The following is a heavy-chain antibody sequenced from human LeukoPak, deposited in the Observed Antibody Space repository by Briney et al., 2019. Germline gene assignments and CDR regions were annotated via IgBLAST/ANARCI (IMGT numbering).Heavy chain of an antibody. CDR2: ISFSGST. V-gene: IGHV4-59*11. CDR1: GGSISSHY. CDR3: ARDRDDFWSGSYYFDY. Sequence: SETLSLTCTVSGGSISSHYWSWIRQPPGKGLEWIGYISFSGSTNYNPSLKSRVTISLDTSKNQFSLKLSSVTAADTAVYYCARDRDDFWSGSYYFDYWGQGTLVTVSA. D-gene: IGHD3-3*01. J-gene: IGHJ4*02.